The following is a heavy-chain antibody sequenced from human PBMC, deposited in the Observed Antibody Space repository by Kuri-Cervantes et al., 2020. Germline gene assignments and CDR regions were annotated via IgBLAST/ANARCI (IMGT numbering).Heavy chain of an antibody. CDR2: IVVGSGNT. J-gene: IGHJ4*02. Sequence: SVKVSCKASGFTFTSPAVQWVRQARGQRLEWIGWIVVGSGNTNYAQKFQERATITRDMSTSTAYMELSSLRSEDTAVYYCATGLGYSYAFDYWGQGTLVTVSS. CDR3: ATGLGYSYAFDY. CDR1: GFTFTSPA. V-gene: IGHV1-58*01. D-gene: IGHD5-18*01.